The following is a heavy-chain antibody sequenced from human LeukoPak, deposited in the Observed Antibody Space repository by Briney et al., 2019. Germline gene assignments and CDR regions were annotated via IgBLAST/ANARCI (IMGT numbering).Heavy chain of an antibody. Sequence: GGSLRRSCAASRFTCSDYYRRWIRQAPGLGLVGVSYIRSSGSTIYYADSVKGRFTISRDNAKNSLYLQMNSLRAEDTAVYYCARDWRWLQSLFDYWGQGTLVTVSS. CDR2: IRSSGSTI. D-gene: IGHD5-24*01. CDR3: ARDWRWLQSLFDY. CDR1: RFTCSDYY. V-gene: IGHV3-11*01. J-gene: IGHJ4*02.